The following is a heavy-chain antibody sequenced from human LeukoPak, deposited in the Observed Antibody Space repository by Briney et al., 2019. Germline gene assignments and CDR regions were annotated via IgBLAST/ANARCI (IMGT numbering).Heavy chain of an antibody. Sequence: PGGSLRLSCAASGFTFSSYAMSWVRQAPGKGLEWVSAISGSGGSTYYADSVKGRFTISRDNSKNTLYLQMNSLRAEDTAVYYCAKNSYDFWSGYYGLFDYWGQGTLVTVSS. CDR3: AKNSYDFWSGYYGLFDY. D-gene: IGHD3-3*01. J-gene: IGHJ4*02. V-gene: IGHV3-23*01. CDR2: ISGSGGST. CDR1: GFTFSSYA.